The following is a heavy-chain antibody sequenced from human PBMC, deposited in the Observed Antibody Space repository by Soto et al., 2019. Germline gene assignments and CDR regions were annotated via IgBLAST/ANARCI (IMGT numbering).Heavy chain of an antibody. CDR3: ASGGSLVTVTLDY. D-gene: IGHD4-17*01. Sequence: QVQLVQSGAEVKKPGSSVKVSCKASGGTFSSYTISWVRQAPGQGLEWMGRIIPILGIANYAQKFQGRVTITADKPTSTAYMELSSLRSEDTAVYYCASGGSLVTVTLDYWGQGTLVIVSS. CDR1: GGTFSSYT. V-gene: IGHV1-69*02. CDR2: IIPILGIA. J-gene: IGHJ4*02.